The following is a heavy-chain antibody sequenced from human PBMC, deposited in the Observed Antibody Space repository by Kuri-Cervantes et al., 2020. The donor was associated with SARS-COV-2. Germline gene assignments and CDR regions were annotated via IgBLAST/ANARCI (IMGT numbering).Heavy chain of an antibody. Sequence: GGSLRLSCAASGFTFSSYSMNRVRQAPGKGLEWVSYISSNSNTIYYADSVKGRFTISRDNAKNSLYLQMNSLRVEDTAVYYCARDRRGDYWGQGTLVTVSS. J-gene: IGHJ4*02. CDR3: ARDRRGDY. CDR2: ISSNSNTI. D-gene: IGHD3-10*01. V-gene: IGHV3-48*01. CDR1: GFTFSSYS.